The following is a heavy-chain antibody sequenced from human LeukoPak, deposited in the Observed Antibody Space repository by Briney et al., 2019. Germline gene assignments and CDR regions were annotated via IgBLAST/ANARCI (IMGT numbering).Heavy chain of an antibody. CDR1: GGSFSGYY. CDR2: INHSGST. V-gene: IGHV4-34*01. Sequence: SETLSLTCAVYGGSFSGYYWSWIRQPPGKGLEWIGEINHSGSTNYNPSLKSRVTISVDTSKNQFSLKLSSVTAADTAVYYCAGDQQWLVLEWGQGTLVTVSS. CDR3: AGDQQWLVLE. J-gene: IGHJ4*02. D-gene: IGHD6-19*01.